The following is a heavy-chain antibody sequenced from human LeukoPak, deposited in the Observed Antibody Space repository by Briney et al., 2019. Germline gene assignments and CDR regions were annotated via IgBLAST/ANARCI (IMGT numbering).Heavy chain of an antibody. D-gene: IGHD7-27*01. CDR3: ERSIGWGIPAYYYYGMDV. CDR1: GGSFSGYY. Sequence: SETLSLTCAVYGGSFSGYYWSWIRQPPGKGLEWIGEINHSGSTNYNPSLKSRVTISVDTSKNQFSLKLSSVAAADTAVYYCERSIGWGIPAYYYYGMDVWGQGTTVTVSS. CDR2: INHSGST. J-gene: IGHJ6*02. V-gene: IGHV4-34*01.